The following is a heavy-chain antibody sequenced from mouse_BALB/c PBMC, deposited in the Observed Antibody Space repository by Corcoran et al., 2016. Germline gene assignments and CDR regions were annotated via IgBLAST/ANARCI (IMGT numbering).Heavy chain of an antibody. Sequence: QIQLVQSGPELKKPGETVKISCKASGYTFRNYGMNWVKQAPGKGLKWMGWIKTYTGEPTYVDDFKGRVAFSLETSASTAYLQINNLINEDMATYFCARGYRYDFDYWGQGTTLTVSS. CDR1: GYTFRNYG. J-gene: IGHJ2*01. V-gene: IGHV9-1*02. CDR2: IKTYTGEP. D-gene: IGHD2-14*01. CDR3: ARGYRYDFDY.